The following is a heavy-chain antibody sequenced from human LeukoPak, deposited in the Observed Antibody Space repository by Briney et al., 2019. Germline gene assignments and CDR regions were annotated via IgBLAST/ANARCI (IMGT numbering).Heavy chain of an antibody. CDR3: SSWPHSDY. CDR1: RFTFSSYG. J-gene: IGHJ4*02. CDR2: ISYDGNNR. V-gene: IGHV3-30*03. Sequence: GGSLRLSCAASRFTFSSYGMHWVRQAPGKGLEWVAVISYDGNNRYYADSVKGRFTISRYNSKNTLYLQMNSLRAEDTAVYYCSSWPHSDYWGQGTLVTVSS. D-gene: IGHD6-13*01.